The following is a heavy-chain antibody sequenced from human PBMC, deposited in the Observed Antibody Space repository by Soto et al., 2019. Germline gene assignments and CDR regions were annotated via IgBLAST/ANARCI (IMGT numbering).Heavy chain of an antibody. V-gene: IGHV3-33*01. J-gene: IGHJ4*02. CDR2: IWFDGSNK. Sequence: PGGSLRLSXAASGFTFSSYGMHWVRQAPGKGLEWVAVIWFDGSNKFYADSVKGRFTISRDNSKNTVSLQMNSLRDEDSAAYYCATTGPYWGQGTLVTVSS. CDR1: GFTFSSYG. CDR3: ATTGPY.